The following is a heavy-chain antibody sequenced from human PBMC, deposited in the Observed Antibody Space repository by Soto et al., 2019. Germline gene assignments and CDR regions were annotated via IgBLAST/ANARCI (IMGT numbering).Heavy chain of an antibody. CDR1: GFTFSNYA. CDR2: ISGSGGST. CDR3: AKDRGFRYGSAGAYYFDY. Sequence: ESGGGLVQPGGSLRLSCAASGFTFSNYAMSWVRQAPGKGLEWVSVISGSGGSTYYADSVKGRFTISRDNSKNTVYLQMTSLRADDTALYFCAKDRGFRYGSAGAYYFDYWGQGTLVTVSS. D-gene: IGHD3-10*01. J-gene: IGHJ4*02. V-gene: IGHV3-23*01.